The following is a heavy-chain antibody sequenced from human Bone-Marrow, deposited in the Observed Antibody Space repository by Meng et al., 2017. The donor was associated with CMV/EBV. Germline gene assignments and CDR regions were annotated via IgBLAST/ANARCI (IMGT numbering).Heavy chain of an antibody. CDR3: ARDQATVHSYGMDV. D-gene: IGHD4-11*01. J-gene: IGHJ6*02. CDR1: GFIFSNYE. Sequence: GESLKISCAASGFIFSNYEMNWVRQAPGKGLEWVSYTSNAGRTIHFADSVKGRFTISRDNAKNSLYLQMNSLRAEDTAVYYCARDQATVHSYGMDVWGQGTSVTVSS. V-gene: IGHV3-48*03. CDR2: TSNAGRTI.